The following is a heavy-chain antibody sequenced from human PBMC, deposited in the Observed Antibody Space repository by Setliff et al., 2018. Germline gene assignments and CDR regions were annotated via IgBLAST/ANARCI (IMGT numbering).Heavy chain of an antibody. J-gene: IGHJ6*03. CDR2: INRRGST. CDR3: ARATSGWYSAYYYYMDV. CDR1: GGSVNSGYDN. D-gene: IGHD6-19*01. Sequence: SETLSLTCTVSGGSVNSGYDNWNWLRQPAGKGLEWIGHINRRGSTNFTPSLKSRVTISLDTSKNQFSLILTSVTAADTAVYYCARATSGWYSAYYYYMDVWGKGTTVTVSS. V-gene: IGHV4-61*09.